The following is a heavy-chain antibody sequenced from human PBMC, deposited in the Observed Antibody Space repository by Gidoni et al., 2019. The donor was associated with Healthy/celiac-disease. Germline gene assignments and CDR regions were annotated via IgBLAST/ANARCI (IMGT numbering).Heavy chain of an antibody. V-gene: IGHV4-4*02. CDR1: GGSISSSNW. J-gene: IGHJ4*02. Sequence: QVQLQESGPGLVKPSGTLSLTCAVSGGSISSSNWWSWVRQHQGKGLDWIGEIYHRGSTNYNPSLKSRVTISVDKSKNQFSLKLSSVTAADTAVYYCASYQKYGTPRFDYWGQGTLVTVSS. D-gene: IGHD2-2*01. CDR3: ASYQKYGTPRFDY. CDR2: IYHRGST.